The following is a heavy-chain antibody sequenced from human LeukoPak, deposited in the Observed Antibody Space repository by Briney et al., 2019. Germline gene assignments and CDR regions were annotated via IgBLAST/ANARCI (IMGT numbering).Heavy chain of an antibody. J-gene: IGHJ3*02. CDR1: GYTFTSYD. CDR2: TNPNSGKT. D-gene: IGHD3-16*02. CDR3: ARYDYVWGSYRYAAFDI. V-gene: IGHV1-8*01. Sequence: GASVKVSCKASGYTFTSYDINWVRQATGQGLEWMGCTNPNSGKTGYAQKFQGRVTMTRNTSISTAYMELSSLRSEDTAVYYCARYDYVWGSYRYAAFDIWGQGTMVTVSS.